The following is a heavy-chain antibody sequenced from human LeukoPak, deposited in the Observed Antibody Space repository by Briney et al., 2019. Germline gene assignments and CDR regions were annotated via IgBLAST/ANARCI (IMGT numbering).Heavy chain of an antibody. J-gene: IGHJ4*02. V-gene: IGHV3-23*01. CDR2: ISGSGGST. CDR3: AKAPPGEPYEWDDY. CDR1: GFTFSSYA. Sequence: PGGSLRLSCAASGFTFSSYAMSWVPQAPGKGLEWVSAISGSGGSTYYADSVKGRFTISRDNSKNTLYLQMNSLRAEDTAVYYCAKAPPGEPYEWDDYWGQGTLVTVSS. D-gene: IGHD1-26*01.